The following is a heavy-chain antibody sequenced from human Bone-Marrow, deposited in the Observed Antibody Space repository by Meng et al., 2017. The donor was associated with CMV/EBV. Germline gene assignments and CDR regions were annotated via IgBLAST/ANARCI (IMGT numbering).Heavy chain of an antibody. J-gene: IGHJ3*02. D-gene: IGHD6-19*01. Sequence: GESLKISCAASGFTFSSYSMNWVRQAPGTGLEWVSSISSSSSYIYYADSVKGRFTISRDNAKNSLYLQMNSLRAEDTAVYYCARALGGYSSGFHLNDDAFDIWGQGTMVTVSS. CDR1: GFTFSSYS. V-gene: IGHV3-21*01. CDR2: ISSSSSYI. CDR3: ARALGGYSSGFHLNDDAFDI.